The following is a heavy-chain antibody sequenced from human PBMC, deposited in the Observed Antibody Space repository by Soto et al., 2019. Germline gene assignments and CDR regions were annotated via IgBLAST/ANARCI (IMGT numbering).Heavy chain of an antibody. Sequence: NLPETLSLTCTVSGGAIRTSTYYWGWIRQTSGKGLEWIGNIYYSASTYYNPSLKSRVIISIDTSNNQFSLKLSSVTAADTAVYYCAKGTLQWFGELLFGLDVWGQGTTGTVSS. J-gene: IGHJ6*02. D-gene: IGHD3-10*01. CDR2: IYYSAST. V-gene: IGHV4-39*01. CDR3: AKGTLQWFGELLFGLDV. CDR1: GGAIRTSTYY.